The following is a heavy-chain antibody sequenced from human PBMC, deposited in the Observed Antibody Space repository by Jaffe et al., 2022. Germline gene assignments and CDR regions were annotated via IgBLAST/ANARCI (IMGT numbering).Heavy chain of an antibody. D-gene: IGHD2-2*01. V-gene: IGHV3-23*01. CDR2: IRGSGDTT. CDR1: GFTFINYA. J-gene: IGHJ4*02. CDR3: AKSLDTSTRSRFAS. Sequence: EVQLLESGGGLVQPGGSLRLSCAASGFTFINYAVSWVRQPPGRGLEWVSTIRGSGDTTYYADSVKGRFTISRDISKNTLYLQMNSLRAEDTAIYYCAKSLDTSTRSRFASWGQGTLVTVSS.